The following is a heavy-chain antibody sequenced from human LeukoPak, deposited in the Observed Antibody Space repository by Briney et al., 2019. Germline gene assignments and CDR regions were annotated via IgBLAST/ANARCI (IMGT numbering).Heavy chain of an antibody. CDR1: GYSISSGYY. J-gene: IGHJ4*02. D-gene: IGHD3-22*01. CDR2: IYHSGST. CDR3: ARGLRPYYYDSSGYYYVGNYFDY. Sequence: SETLSLTCAVSGYSISSGYYWGWIRQPPGKGLEWIGSIYHSGSTYYNPALKSRVTILVDTARDELSLKLSSVTAADTAVYYCARGLRPYYYDSSGYYYVGNYFDYWGQGTLVTVSS. V-gene: IGHV4-38-2*01.